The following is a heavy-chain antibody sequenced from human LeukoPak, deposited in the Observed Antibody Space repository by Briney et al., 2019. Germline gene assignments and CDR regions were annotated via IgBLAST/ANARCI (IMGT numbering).Heavy chain of an antibody. CDR2: ISYDGSNK. V-gene: IGHV3-30*18. Sequence: PGGSLRLSCAASAFTFSSYGIHWVRQAPGKVLEWVTVISYDGSNKYYADSVKGRFTISRDNSKNTLYLQMNSLRAEDTAVYYCAKVIARGRLSASWRASFDMWGQGTMVTVSS. J-gene: IGHJ3*02. D-gene: IGHD2/OR15-2a*01. CDR3: AKVIARGRLSASWRASFDM. CDR1: AFTFSSYG.